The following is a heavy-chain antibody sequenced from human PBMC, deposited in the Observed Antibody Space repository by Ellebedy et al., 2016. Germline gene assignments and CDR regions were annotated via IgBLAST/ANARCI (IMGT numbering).Heavy chain of an antibody. CDR3: ARSPRGAAAGFRFNP. V-gene: IGHV3-30*09. Sequence: GGSLRLXXAASGFTFDDYAMHWVRQAPGKGLEWVASLSYDGNYKYYADSVKGRFAVSRDNSKNTLYLQMNSLSSDDTAVYYCARSPRGAAAGFRFNPWGQGTLVTVSS. D-gene: IGHD6-13*01. J-gene: IGHJ5*02. CDR1: GFTFDDYA. CDR2: LSYDGNYK.